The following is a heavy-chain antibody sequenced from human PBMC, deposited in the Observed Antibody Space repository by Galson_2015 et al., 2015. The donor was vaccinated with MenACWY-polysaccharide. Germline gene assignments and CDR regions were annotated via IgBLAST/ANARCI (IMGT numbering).Heavy chain of an antibody. J-gene: IGHJ2*01. CDR3: AGSSRNYDYYSDL. V-gene: IGHV1-18*01. CDR1: GYTFTNHF. D-gene: IGHD1-7*01. Sequence: SVKVSCKASGYTFTNHFITWVRQAPGQGLEWMGWISGNDGDTDYAQKLQGRVTMTTDTSTSTVYMDLRSLKSDDTAIYYCAGSSRNYDYYSDL. CDR2: ISGNDGDT.